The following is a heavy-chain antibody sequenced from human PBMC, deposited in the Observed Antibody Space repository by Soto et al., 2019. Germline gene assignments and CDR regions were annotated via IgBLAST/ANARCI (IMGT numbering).Heavy chain of an antibody. Sequence: QVQLQESGPGLVKPSGTLSLTCAVSGGSISSSNWWSWVRQPPGKGLEWIGEIYHSGSTNYNPSLKGRVTLSVDQSKNQFSLKLSSVTAADTAVYYCARVSGSYYYGMDVWGQGTTVTVSS. CDR3: ARVSGSYYYGMDV. J-gene: IGHJ6*02. CDR2: IYHSGST. CDR1: GGSISSSNW. D-gene: IGHD1-26*01. V-gene: IGHV4-4*02.